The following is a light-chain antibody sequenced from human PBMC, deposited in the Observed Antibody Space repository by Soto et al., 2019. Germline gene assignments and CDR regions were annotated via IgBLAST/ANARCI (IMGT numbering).Light chain of an antibody. Sequence: EIVMTQSPATLSVSPGERATLSCRASQSVNSNLAWYQQKPGQAPRLLIYGASTRATGIPARFSGSGSGTEFTLTISSLQSEDFAVYYCQHYDNWPPWTFGQGIKVE. CDR3: QHYDNWPPWT. J-gene: IGKJ1*01. V-gene: IGKV3-15*01. CDR1: QSVNSN. CDR2: GAS.